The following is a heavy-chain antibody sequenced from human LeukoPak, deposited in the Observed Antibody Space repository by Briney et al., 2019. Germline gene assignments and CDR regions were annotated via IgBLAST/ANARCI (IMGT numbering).Heavy chain of an antibody. V-gene: IGHV3-30*03. Sequence: GRSLRLSCAASGFTFSSYGMHWVRQAPGKGLEWVAVISYDGNNKYYADSVKGRFTISRDNSKNTLYLQMNSLRAEDTAVYYCAREPTGYPDALDIWGQGTMVTVSS. J-gene: IGHJ3*02. D-gene: IGHD2-15*01. CDR1: GFTFSSYG. CDR2: ISYDGNNK. CDR3: AREPTGYPDALDI.